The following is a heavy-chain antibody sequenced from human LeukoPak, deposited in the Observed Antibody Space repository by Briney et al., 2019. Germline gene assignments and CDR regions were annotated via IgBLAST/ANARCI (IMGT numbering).Heavy chain of an antibody. Sequence: SETLSLTCAVYGGSFSGYKWSWIRQPPGKGLEWIGEISHSGSTSYNPSLKSRVAISVDTSKNQFSLELSSVTAADTAVYYCARGPSVAAHLDYWGQGTLVTVSS. CDR1: GGSFSGYK. V-gene: IGHV4-34*01. D-gene: IGHD5-12*01. CDR3: ARGPSVAAHLDY. CDR2: ISHSGST. J-gene: IGHJ4*02.